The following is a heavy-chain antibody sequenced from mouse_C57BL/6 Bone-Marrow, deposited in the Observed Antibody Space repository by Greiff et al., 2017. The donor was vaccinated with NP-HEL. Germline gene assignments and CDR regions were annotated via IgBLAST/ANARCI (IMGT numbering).Heavy chain of an antibody. CDR2: IRSKSNNYAT. CDR1: GFSFNTYA. J-gene: IGHJ4*01. V-gene: IGHV10-1*01. CDR3: AWYAMDY. Sequence: EVMLVESGGGLVQPKGSLKLSCAASGFSFNTYAMNWVRQAPGKGLEWVARIRSKSNNYATYYADSVKDRFTISRDDSESMLDLQMNNLKTEDTAMYYCAWYAMDYWGQGTSVTVSS.